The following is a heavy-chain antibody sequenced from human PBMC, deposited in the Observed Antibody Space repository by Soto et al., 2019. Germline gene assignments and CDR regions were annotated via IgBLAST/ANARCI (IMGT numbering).Heavy chain of an antibody. Sequence: PGGSLRLSCAASGFTFSTYAMTWVSQAPGMGLEWLSTLTSSDDITFYADSVKGRFTISRDNSKNTLYLEMSGLSAEDTAIYYCARPIAMAGLRGYYFDSWGQGTRVTVSS. CDR3: ARPIAMAGLRGYYFDS. J-gene: IGHJ4*02. D-gene: IGHD6-19*01. V-gene: IGHV3-23*01. CDR2: LTSSDDIT. CDR1: GFTFSTYA.